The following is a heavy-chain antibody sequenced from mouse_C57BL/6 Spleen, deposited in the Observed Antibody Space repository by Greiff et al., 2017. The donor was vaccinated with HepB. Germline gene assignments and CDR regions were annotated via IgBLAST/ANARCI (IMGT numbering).Heavy chain of an antibody. CDR3: ARPGDYDDWYFDV. V-gene: IGHV5-17*01. J-gene: IGHJ1*03. D-gene: IGHD2-4*01. CDR2: ISSGSSTI. Sequence: EVQGVESGGGLVKPGGSLKLSCAACGFTFSDYGMHWVRQAPEKGLEWVAYISSGSSTIYYADTVKGRFTISRDNAKNTLFLQMTSLRSEDTAMYYCARPGDYDDWYFDVWGTGTTVTVSS. CDR1: GFTFSDYG.